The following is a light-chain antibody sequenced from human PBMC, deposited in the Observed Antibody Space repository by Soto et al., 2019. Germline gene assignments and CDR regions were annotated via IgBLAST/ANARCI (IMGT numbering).Light chain of an antibody. CDR1: SSNIGAGYD. J-gene: IGLJ1*01. CDR2: GNS. CDR3: QSYDSSLSGYV. Sequence: QSVLTQPPSVSGAPGQRVTISCTGSSSNIGAGYDVQWYQQLPGTAPKLLIYGNSNRPSGVPDRFSGSKSGTSASLAITGLQAEDEADYYSQSYDSSLSGYVFRNGTKVTV. V-gene: IGLV1-40*01.